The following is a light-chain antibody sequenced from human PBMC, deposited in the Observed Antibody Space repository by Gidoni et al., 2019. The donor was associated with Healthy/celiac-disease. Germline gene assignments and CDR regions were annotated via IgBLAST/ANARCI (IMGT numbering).Light chain of an antibody. CDR1: QSVSSSY. Sequence: EILLTQSPGTLSLSPGERATLSCRASQSVSSSYLAWYQQKPGQAPRLLLYGASSRATGIPDRFSGSGSGTDFTLTISRLEPEDFAVYYCQQYGSSPWLTFGGGTKVEIK. V-gene: IGKV3-20*01. J-gene: IGKJ4*01. CDR2: GAS. CDR3: QQYGSSPWLT.